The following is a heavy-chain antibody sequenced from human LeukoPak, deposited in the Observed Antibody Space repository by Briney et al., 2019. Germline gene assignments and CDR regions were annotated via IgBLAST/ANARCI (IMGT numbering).Heavy chain of an antibody. Sequence: PGGSLRLSCAASGLTFSTYSMNWVRQTPGQGLEWVSSISSSSRYIFYADSVKGRFTISRDNAKNSLFLRMNSLRAEDTAVYYCASDSSNWTHYFDHWGQGSLVTVSS. CDR2: ISSSSRYI. CDR3: ASDSSNWTHYFDH. CDR1: GLTFSTYS. V-gene: IGHV3-21*01. D-gene: IGHD6-13*01. J-gene: IGHJ4*02.